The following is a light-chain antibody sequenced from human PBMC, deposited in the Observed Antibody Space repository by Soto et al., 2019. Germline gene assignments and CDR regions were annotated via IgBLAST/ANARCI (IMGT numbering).Light chain of an antibody. CDR3: SSYTSSSTRV. V-gene: IGLV2-14*01. CDR2: DVS. J-gene: IGLJ2*01. Sequence: QSALTQPASVSGSPGQSITISCTGTSSDVGGYNYVSWYQQHPGKAPKLMIYDVSNRPSGVSNRFSGSKSGNTASLTISGLQAEDAADYYCSSYTSSSTRVFGGWTQLTVL. CDR1: SSDVGGYNY.